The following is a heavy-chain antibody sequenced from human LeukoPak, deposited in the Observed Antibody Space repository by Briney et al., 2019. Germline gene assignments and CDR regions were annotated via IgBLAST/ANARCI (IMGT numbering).Heavy chain of an antibody. CDR3: VRGGYGSEFYRFDS. J-gene: IGHJ4*02. D-gene: IGHD4-11*01. V-gene: IGHV3-74*01. CDR1: GFTFYNYW. Sequence: GGSLRLSCTSSGFTFYNYWMHWVRQAPGKGLVWVARVNRYGSEAVYADSLKDRFTISRDNAKNSLYLQLDSLRVEDTAVYYCVRGGYGSEFYRFDSWGQGALVTVSS. CDR2: VNRYGSEA.